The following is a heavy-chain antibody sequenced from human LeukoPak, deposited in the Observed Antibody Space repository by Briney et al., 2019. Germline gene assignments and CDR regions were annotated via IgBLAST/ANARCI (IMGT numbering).Heavy chain of an antibody. D-gene: IGHD6-19*01. Sequence: GRSLRLSCAASGFTFDDYAMHWVRQAPGKGLEWVSGISWNSGSIGYADSVKGRFTISRDNAKNSLYLQMNSLRDEDTAVYYCARTPGIAVAGTQTTWGQGTLVTVSS. V-gene: IGHV3-9*01. CDR3: ARTPGIAVAGTQTT. CDR1: GFTFDDYA. J-gene: IGHJ4*02. CDR2: ISWNSGSI.